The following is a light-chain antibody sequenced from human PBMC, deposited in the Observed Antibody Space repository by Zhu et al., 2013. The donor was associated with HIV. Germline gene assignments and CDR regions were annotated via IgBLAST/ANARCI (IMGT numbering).Light chain of an antibody. J-gene: IGKJ5*01. CDR1: QGISGA. CDR2: DAS. Sequence: ALQLTQSPSSLSASVGDRVIITCRASQGISGALAWYQQKPGKPPKLLIYDASTLESGVPSRFSDGASGTEFTLTLSSLQPEDFAIYYCQLFFITFPLPRSTFGQGTRLDIK. V-gene: IGKV1-13*02. CDR3: QLFFITFPLPRST.